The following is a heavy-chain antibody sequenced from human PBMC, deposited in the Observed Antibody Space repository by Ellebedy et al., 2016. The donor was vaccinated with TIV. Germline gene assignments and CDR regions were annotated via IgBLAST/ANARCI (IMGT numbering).Heavy chain of an antibody. V-gene: IGHV4-61*01. D-gene: IGHD1-26*01. CDR2: IYYSGST. Sequence: GSLRLXCTVSGGSVSSGSSYWSWIRQPPGKGLEWIGYIYYSGSTNYNPSLKSRVTISVDTSKNQFSLKLSSVTAADTAVYYCARALGAIDYWGQGTLVTVSS. CDR3: ARALGAIDY. CDR1: GGSVSSGSSY. J-gene: IGHJ4*02.